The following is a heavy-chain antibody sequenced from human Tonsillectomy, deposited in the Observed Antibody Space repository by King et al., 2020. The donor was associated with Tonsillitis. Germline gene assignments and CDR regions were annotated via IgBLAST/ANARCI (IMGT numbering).Heavy chain of an antibody. CDR2: IKSKTEGGTT. CDR3: TSGWQSDY. J-gene: IGHJ4*02. D-gene: IGHD6-19*01. V-gene: IGHV3-15*01. CDR1: GFTFSNAW. Sequence: VQLVESGGGLVKPGGSLRLSCAASGFTFSNAWMSGVRHAPGKGLEGVGRIKSKTEGGTTDYTAHVKGRFTISRDDSKNTLYLQMNSLKTEDTAVYYCTSGWQSDYWGQGTLVTVSS.